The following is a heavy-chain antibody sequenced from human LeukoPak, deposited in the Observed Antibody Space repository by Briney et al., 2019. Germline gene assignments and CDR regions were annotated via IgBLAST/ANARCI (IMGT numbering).Heavy chain of an antibody. CDR3: AKGWTFRGVIINRGWFDP. V-gene: IGHV3-9*01. Sequence: PGGSLRLSCAASGFTFDDYAMHWVRQAPGKGLEWVSGISWNSGSIGYADSVKGRFTISRDNAKNSLYLQMNSLRAEDTALYYCAKGWTFRGVIINRGWFDPWGQGTLVTVSS. D-gene: IGHD3-10*01. CDR1: GFTFDDYA. J-gene: IGHJ5*02. CDR2: ISWNSGSI.